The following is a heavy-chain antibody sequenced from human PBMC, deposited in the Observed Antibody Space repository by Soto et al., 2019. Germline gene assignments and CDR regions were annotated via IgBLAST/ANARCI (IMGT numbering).Heavy chain of an antibody. CDR1: GFSFTNYW. CDR2: IDPVDSYA. Sequence: PGESLKSSCNGSGFSFTNYWISWVRQMPGKGLEWMGNIDPVDSYANYSPSFQGHVTFSVDTSISTAYLQWSSLKASDTAMYFCARIESIARNWFDPWGQGTLVTVSS. J-gene: IGHJ5*02. V-gene: IGHV5-10-1*01. CDR3: ARIESIARNWFDP. D-gene: IGHD6-13*01.